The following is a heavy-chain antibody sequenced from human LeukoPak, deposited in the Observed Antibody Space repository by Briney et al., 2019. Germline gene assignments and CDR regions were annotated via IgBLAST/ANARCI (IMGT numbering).Heavy chain of an antibody. CDR1: RFTFSRYE. D-gene: IGHD6-6*01. CDR3: AREHTSIAFDI. V-gene: IGHV3-48*03. CDR2: ISGSGIK. J-gene: IGHJ3*02. Sequence: PGGSLRLSCAASRFTFSRYEMNWVRQAPGKGLEWVSYISGSGIKHYADSVKGRFTISRDNDKNSLYLQMNSLRVEDTAVYYCAREHTSIAFDIWGQGTTVTV.